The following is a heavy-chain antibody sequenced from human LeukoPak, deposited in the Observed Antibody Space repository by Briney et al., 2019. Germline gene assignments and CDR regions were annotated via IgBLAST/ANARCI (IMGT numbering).Heavy chain of an antibody. CDR2: IRSKAYGGTT. V-gene: IGHV3-49*03. Sequence: GGSLRLSCTASGFTFGDYAMSWFRQAPGKGLEWVGFIRSKAYGGTTEYAASVKGRFTISRDDSKSIAYLQMNSLKTEDTAVYYCTRESSIAARRGYYYYMDVWGKGTTVTVSS. J-gene: IGHJ6*03. D-gene: IGHD6-6*01. CDR3: TRESSIAARRGYYYYMDV. CDR1: GFTFGDYA.